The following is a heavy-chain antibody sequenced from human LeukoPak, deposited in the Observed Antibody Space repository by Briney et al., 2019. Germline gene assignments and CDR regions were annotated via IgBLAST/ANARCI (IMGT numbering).Heavy chain of an antibody. CDR1: GFTFSSYA. D-gene: IGHD3-9*01. CDR2: ISGSGGST. V-gene: IGHV3-23*01. Sequence: PGGSLRLSCAPSGFTFSSYAMSWVRQAPGKGLEWVSAISGSGGSTYYADSVKGRFTISRDNSKNTLYLQMNSLRAEDTAVYYCAKADYDILGFDYWGQGTLVTVSS. J-gene: IGHJ4*02. CDR3: AKADYDILGFDY.